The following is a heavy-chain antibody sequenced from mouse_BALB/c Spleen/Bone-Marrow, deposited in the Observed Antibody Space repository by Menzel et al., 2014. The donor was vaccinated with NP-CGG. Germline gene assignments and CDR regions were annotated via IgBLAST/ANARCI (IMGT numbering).Heavy chain of an antibody. D-gene: IGHD2-14*01. Sequence: EVKLVESGGGLVKPGGSLKLSCAASGFTFSDYYMYWVRQTPEKRLEWVATFSDGGSYTFYPDSVKGRFTISRDNAKNNLYLQMSSLKSEDTAMYYCARDGDYTYAWFAYWGQGTLVTVSA. J-gene: IGHJ3*01. V-gene: IGHV5-4*02. CDR2: FSDGGSYT. CDR3: ARDGDYTYAWFAY. CDR1: GFTFSDYY.